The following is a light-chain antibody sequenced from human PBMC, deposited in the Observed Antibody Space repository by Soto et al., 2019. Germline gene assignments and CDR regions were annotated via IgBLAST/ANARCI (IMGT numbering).Light chain of an antibody. CDR1: QSINTW. V-gene: IGKV1-5*03. CDR3: QHYNTYSGT. Sequence: DIQMTQSPSTLSASVGARVTITCRASQSINTWLAWYQQKPGKAPKLLIYRASTLESGVPSRFSGSGSGTEFTLTISSLQPDDFSTYYCQHYNTYSGTFGPGTKVDI. CDR2: RAS. J-gene: IGKJ3*01.